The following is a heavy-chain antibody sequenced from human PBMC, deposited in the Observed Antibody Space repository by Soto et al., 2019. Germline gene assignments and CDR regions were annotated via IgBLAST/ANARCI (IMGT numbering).Heavy chain of an antibody. CDR3: TTYDYIWGSDRIRWAY. D-gene: IGHD3-16*02. CDR2: IKSKADGGTT. V-gene: IGHV3-15*01. CDR1: GAAFTNAW. J-gene: IGHJ4*02. Sequence: EVQLVESGGDLVKPGGSLRLSCAASGAAFTNAWMRWVRQAPGKGLEWVGRIKSKADGGTTDYAAPVQGRFTISRDDSKNMLYLQMNSLKTEDTAMYYCTTYDYIWGSDRIRWAYWGQGTLVTVSS.